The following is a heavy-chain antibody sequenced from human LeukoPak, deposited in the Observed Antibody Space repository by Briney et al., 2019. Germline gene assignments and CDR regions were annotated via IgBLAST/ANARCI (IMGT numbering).Heavy chain of an antibody. Sequence: SETLSLTCTVSGGSISSYYWSWIRQPPGKGLEWIGYIYYSGSTNYNPSLKSRVTISVDTSKNQFSLKLSSVTAADTAVYYCARLGEWYHFDYWGQGTLVTVSS. CDR3: ARLGEWYHFDY. D-gene: IGHD3-16*01. J-gene: IGHJ4*02. CDR1: GGSISSYY. V-gene: IGHV4-59*08. CDR2: IYYSGST.